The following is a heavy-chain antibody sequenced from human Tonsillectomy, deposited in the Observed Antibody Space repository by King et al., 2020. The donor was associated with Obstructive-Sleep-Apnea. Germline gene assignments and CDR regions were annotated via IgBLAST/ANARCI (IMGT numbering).Heavy chain of an antibody. CDR1: GFTFSSYA. D-gene: IGHD3-16*01. V-gene: IGHV3-23*04. CDR2: ISGSGGST. CDR3: AKGVFQGESGLFDY. J-gene: IGHJ4*02. Sequence: VQLVESGGGLVQPGGSLRISCAASGFTFSSYAMSWVRQAPGKELEWVSAISGSGGSTYYAYSVKGRFTISRDNSKNTLYLQMNSLRAEDTAVYYCAKGVFQGESGLFDYWGQGTLVTVSS.